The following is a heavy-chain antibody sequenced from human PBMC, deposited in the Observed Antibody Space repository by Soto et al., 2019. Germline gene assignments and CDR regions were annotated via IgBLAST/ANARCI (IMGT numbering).Heavy chain of an antibody. CDR2: IVVGSGNT. CDR3: AADSSFSDYYYYGMDV. CDR1: GFTFTSSA. J-gene: IGHJ6*02. V-gene: IGHV1-58*01. Sequence: SVKVSCKASGFTFTSSAVQWVRQARGQRLEWIGWIVVGSGNTNYAQKFQERVTITRDMSTSTAYMELSSLRSEDTAVYYCAADSSFSDYYYYGMDVWGQGTTVTVSS.